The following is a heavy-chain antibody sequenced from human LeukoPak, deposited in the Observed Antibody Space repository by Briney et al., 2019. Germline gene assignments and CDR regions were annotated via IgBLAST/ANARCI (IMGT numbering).Heavy chain of an antibody. CDR2: IYYSGST. D-gene: IGHD6-13*01. J-gene: IGHJ4*02. CDR1: GGSISSYY. CDR3: ARGSYSSSWYKLRY. Sequence: SGTLSLTCTVSGGSISSYYWSWIRQPPGKGLEWIGYIYYSGSTNYNPSLKSRVTISVDTSKNQFSLKLSSVTAADTAVYYCARGSYSSSWYKLRYWGQGTLVTVSS. V-gene: IGHV4-59*01.